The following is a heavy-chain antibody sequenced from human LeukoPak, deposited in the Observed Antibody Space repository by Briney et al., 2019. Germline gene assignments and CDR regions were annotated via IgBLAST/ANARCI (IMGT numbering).Heavy chain of an antibody. D-gene: IGHD3-3*01. CDR3: ARSVDFWSRNWFDP. CDR2: IYYSGST. J-gene: IGHJ5*02. Sequence: SETLSLTCTVSGGSISSSNYYWDWLRQPPGKGLEWIGSIYYSGSTYYNPSLKSRVTISVDTSKNQFSLKLSSVTAADTAVYYCARSVDFWSRNWFDPWGQGTLVTVSS. V-gene: IGHV4-39*01. CDR1: GGSISSSNYY.